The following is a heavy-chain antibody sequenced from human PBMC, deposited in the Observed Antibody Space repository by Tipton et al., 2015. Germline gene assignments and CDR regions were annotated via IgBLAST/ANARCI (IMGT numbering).Heavy chain of an antibody. CDR2: IYYSGTT. Sequence: TLSLTCTVSGGSVSSGSYYWSWIRQPPGKRLEWIGYIYYSGTTNYNPSLKSRVTMSVDTSKNQFSLKLRSVTAADTAVYSCARAPSDYDIWSGTFDYRGQGTLVTVSS. CDR1: GGSVSSGSYY. V-gene: IGHV4-61*01. D-gene: IGHD3-3*01. CDR3: ARAPSDYDIWSGTFDY. J-gene: IGHJ4*02.